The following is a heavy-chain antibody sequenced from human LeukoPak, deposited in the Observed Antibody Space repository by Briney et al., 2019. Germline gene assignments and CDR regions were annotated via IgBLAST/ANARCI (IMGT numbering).Heavy chain of an antibody. J-gene: IGHJ4*02. Sequence: GGSLRLSCAASGFTVSSNYMSWVRQAPGKGVEWVSVIYSGGSTYYADSGKGRFTISRDNSKNPLYLQMHSLRAEDTAVYYCARAPGWVYYFDYWGQGTLVTVSS. D-gene: IGHD1-26*01. CDR1: GFTVSSNY. CDR3: ARAPGWVYYFDY. V-gene: IGHV3-66*02. CDR2: IYSGGST.